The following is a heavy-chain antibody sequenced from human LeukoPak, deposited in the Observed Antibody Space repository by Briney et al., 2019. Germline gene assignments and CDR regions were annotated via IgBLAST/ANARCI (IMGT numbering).Heavy chain of an antibody. D-gene: IGHD7-27*01. CDR1: GASLTIYY. J-gene: IGHJ4*02. CDR3: ATGDHSFDN. V-gene: IGHV4-4*07. Sequence: SETLSLTCSVSGASLTIYYWNWIRQPAGKGLEWIGRYASGTTTHNPSLKSQFSMSIDTSKNQISLKLTSVTAADTAVYYCATGDHSFDNGGQGTLVTVTP. CDR2: YASGTT.